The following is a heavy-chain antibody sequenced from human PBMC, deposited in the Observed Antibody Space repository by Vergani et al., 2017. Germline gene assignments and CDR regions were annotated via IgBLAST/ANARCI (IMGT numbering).Heavy chain of an antibody. Sequence: EVQLLESGGGLVQPGGSLRLSCAASGFPFSSYAMSWVRQAPGKGLEWVSAISGSGGSTYYADSVKGRFTISRDNSKNTLYLQMNSLRAEDTAVYYCAKVYSSSWYKIIDYWGQGTLVTVSS. CDR2: ISGSGGST. CDR3: AKVYSSSWYKIIDY. V-gene: IGHV3-23*01. CDR1: GFPFSSYA. J-gene: IGHJ4*02. D-gene: IGHD6-13*01.